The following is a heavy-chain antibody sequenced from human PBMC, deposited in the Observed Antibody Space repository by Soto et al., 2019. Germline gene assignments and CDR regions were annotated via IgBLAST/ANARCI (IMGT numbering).Heavy chain of an antibody. CDR2: IFYSGNT. CDR1: GGSIRNTDYY. D-gene: IGHD3-22*01. V-gene: IGHV4-39*01. CDR3: ARHEDYYDSSGLPDY. J-gene: IGHJ4*02. Sequence: LETLSLTCAVSGGSIRNTDYYWGWIRQPPGKGLEWIGSIFYSGNTYYNPSLKSRVTISVDTSKKQFSLRLTSVTAADTAVYYCARHEDYYDSSGLPDYWGQGTQVTVSS.